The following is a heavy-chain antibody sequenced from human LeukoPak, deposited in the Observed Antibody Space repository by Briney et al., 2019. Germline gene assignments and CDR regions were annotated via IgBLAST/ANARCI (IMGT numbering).Heavy chain of an antibody. D-gene: IGHD6-6*01. CDR2: IFHSGTT. CDR1: GASFSGYY. J-gene: IGHJ4*02. Sequence: SETLSLTCAVYGASFSGYYWSWIRQSPGKGPEWIGEIFHSGTTNYNPSLKSRVTLSVDTSKNHFSLKLSSVTAADTAVYYCARHARVATHTNHLDYWGQGTLVTVSS. V-gene: IGHV4-34*12. CDR3: ARHARVATHTNHLDY.